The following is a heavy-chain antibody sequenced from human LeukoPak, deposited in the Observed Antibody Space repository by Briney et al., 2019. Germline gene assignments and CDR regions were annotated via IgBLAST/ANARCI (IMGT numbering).Heavy chain of an antibody. CDR2: ISSSGSAI. J-gene: IGHJ4*02. CDR1: RFTVNSNY. D-gene: IGHD1-14*01. Sequence: PGGSLRLSCAASRFTVNSNYISWVRQAPGKGLEWVSYISSSGSAIYYADSVKGRFTISRDNAKNSLYLQMNSLRAEDTAVYYCARGRNYFDYWGQGTLVTVSS. V-gene: IGHV3-11*01. CDR3: ARGRNYFDY.